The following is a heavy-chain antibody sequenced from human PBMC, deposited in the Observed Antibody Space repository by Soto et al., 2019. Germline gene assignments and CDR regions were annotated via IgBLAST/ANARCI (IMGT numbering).Heavy chain of an antibody. CDR1: GFTFSGSA. Sequence: GGSLRLSCAASGFTFSGSAMHWVRQASGKGLEWVGRIRSKANSYATAYAASVKGRFTISRDDSKNTAYLQMNSLKTEDTAVYYCTRHPESYDYGDYEGDYYYYYMDVWGKGTTVTVSS. J-gene: IGHJ6*03. CDR3: TRHPESYDYGDYEGDYYYYYMDV. D-gene: IGHD4-17*01. CDR2: IRSKANSYAT. V-gene: IGHV3-73*01.